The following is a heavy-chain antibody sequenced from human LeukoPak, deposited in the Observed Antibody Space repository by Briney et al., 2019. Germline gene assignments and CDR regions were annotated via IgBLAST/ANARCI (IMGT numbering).Heavy chain of an antibody. CDR1: GGPISSYY. V-gene: IGHV4-59*01. J-gene: IGHJ4*02. D-gene: IGHD3-16*02. Sequence: SETLSLTCTVSGGPISSYYWSWIRQPPGKGLEWIGYIYYSGSTNYNPSLKSRVTISVDTSKNQFSLKLSSVTAADTAVYYCARVGYDYLWGSYRYDYWGQGTLVTVSS. CDR2: IYYSGST. CDR3: ARVGYDYLWGSYRYDY.